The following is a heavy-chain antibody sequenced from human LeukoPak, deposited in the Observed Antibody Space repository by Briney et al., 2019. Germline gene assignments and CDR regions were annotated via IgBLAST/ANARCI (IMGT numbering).Heavy chain of an antibody. V-gene: IGHV3-15*01. CDR1: GFTFSNAW. J-gene: IGHJ4*02. CDR2: IKSKSDGGTT. D-gene: IGHD5-24*01. Sequence: GGSLRLSCAASGFTFSNAWMSWVRQAPGKGLEWVGRIKSKSDGGTTDYAEPVKGRFTISRDDSKNTLYLQMNSLKTEDAAVYYCTTDTAGYNTFDFWGQGTLVTVSS. CDR3: TTDTAGYNTFDF.